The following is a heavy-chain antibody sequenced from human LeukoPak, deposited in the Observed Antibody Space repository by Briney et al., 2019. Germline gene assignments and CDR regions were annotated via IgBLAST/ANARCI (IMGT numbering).Heavy chain of an antibody. D-gene: IGHD4-23*01. V-gene: IGHV1-2*02. CDR1: GYTFTGYY. J-gene: IGHJ4*02. CDR2: INPNSGGT. Sequence: ASVKVSCKSSGYTFTGYYMHWVRQAPGQGLEWMGWINPNSGGTNYAQKFQGRVTMTRDTSIRTAYMELSRLRSDDTAVYYCAKSEYGGDLDYWGQGTLVTVSS. CDR3: AKSEYGGDLDY.